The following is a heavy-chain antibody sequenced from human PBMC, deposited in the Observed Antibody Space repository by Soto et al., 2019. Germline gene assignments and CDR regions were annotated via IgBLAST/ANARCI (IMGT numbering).Heavy chain of an antibody. D-gene: IGHD3-16*01. V-gene: IGHV1-18*01. CDR2: MNPYSGNT. CDR3: ARAVIRGDSDAFDI. J-gene: IGHJ3*02. CDR1: GYTFTSYD. Sequence: GPSVKVSCKASGYTFTSYDINWVRQATGQGLEWMGWMNPYSGNTYYAQKFQGRVTMTTDTSTSTAYIELRSLRSDDTVAYYCARAVIRGDSDAFDIWGQGTMVTVSS.